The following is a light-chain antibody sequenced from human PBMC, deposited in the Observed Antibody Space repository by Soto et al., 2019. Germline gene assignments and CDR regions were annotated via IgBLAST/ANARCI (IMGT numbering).Light chain of an antibody. CDR2: STN. CDR1: SGSVSTMHF. Sequence: QAVVTQEPSFSVAPGGTVTLTCVWRSGSVSTMHFARGYQQTPGQAPRKLIYSTNTPSSGVPDRFSGSIFGNKAALPITGALADDESDYYCMLYMGSGIAVFGGGTQLTVL. CDR3: MLYMGSGIAV. J-gene: IGLJ7*01. V-gene: IGLV8-61*01.